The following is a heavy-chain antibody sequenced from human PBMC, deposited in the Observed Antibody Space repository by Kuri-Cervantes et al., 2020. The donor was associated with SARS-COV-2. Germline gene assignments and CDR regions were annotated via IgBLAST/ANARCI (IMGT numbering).Heavy chain of an antibody. CDR2: IYCNDDK. Sequence: SGPTLAKPSQTLTLTCTFSGFSLRTRGVGVGWIRQPPGKALEWLALIYCNDDKRYSPSLKSRLTITKDTSKNQAVLTMTNMDPVDTATYYCAHRQALRFLEWSYMCGGRFDFWGQGTLVTVSS. D-gene: IGHD3-3*01. V-gene: IGHV2-5*01. CDR1: GFSLRTRGVG. J-gene: IGHJ4*02. CDR3: AHRQALRFLEWSYMCGGRFDF.